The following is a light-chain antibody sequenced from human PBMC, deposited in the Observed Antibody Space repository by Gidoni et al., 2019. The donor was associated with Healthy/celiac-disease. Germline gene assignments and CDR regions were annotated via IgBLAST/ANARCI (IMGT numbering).Light chain of an antibody. CDR3: QQGLT. CDR1: QDISNY. CDR2: DAS. V-gene: IGKV1-33*01. J-gene: IGKJ4*01. Sequence: DIQMTQSPSSLSASVGDRVTITCQASQDISNYLNWYQQKPGKAPKLLIYDASNLETGVPSRFSGSGSRTDFTFTISSLKPEDIGTYYGQQGLTFGGGTKVEIK.